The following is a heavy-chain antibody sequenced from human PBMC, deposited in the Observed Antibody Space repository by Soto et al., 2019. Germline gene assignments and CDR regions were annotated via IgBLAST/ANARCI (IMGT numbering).Heavy chain of an antibody. V-gene: IGHV3-13*01. D-gene: IGHD3-10*01. CDR1: GFTFSSYD. CDR3: ARGRGVINKGYYYGMDV. Sequence: GGSLRLSCAASGFTFSSYDMHWVRQATGKGLEWVSAIGTAGDTYYPGSVKGRFTISRENAKNSLYLQMNSLRAGDTAVYYCARGRGVINKGYYYGMDVWGQGTKVTVSS. J-gene: IGHJ6*02. CDR2: IGTAGDT.